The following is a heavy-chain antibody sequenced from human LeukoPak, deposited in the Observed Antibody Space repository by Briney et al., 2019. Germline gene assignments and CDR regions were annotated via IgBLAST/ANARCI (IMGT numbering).Heavy chain of an antibody. J-gene: IGHJ4*02. CDR2: ISGSGGST. CDR3: AKDQWRNSGSYADLVNFDY. Sequence: GGSLRLSCAASGFTFSSYAMSWVRQAPGKGLEWVSAISGSGGSTYYADSVKGRFTISRDNSKNTLYLQMNSMGAEDTAVYYCAKDQWRNSGSYADLVNFDYWGQGTLVTVSP. V-gene: IGHV3-23*01. CDR1: GFTFSSYA. D-gene: IGHD1-26*01.